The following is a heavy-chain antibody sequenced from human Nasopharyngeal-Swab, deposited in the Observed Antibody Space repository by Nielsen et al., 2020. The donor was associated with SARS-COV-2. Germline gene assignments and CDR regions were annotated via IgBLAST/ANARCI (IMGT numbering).Heavy chain of an antibody. CDR1: GGSISSGSYY. J-gene: IGHJ2*01. D-gene: IGHD2-21*01. V-gene: IGHV4-61*02. CDR2: IYTSGST. CDR3: ARTRMKTYCGGDCYSTDFDL. Sequence: SETLSLTCTVSGGSISSGSYYWSWIRQPAGKGLEWIGRIYTSGSTNYNPSLKSRVTISVDPSKNQFSLKLSSVTAADTAVYYCARTRMKTYCGGDCYSTDFDLWGRGTLVTVSS.